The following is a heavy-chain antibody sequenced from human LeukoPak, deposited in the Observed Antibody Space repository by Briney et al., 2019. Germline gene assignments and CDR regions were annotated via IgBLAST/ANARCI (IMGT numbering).Heavy chain of an antibody. CDR3: ARDLGIAAAAYAEYFQH. Sequence: ASVKVSCKASGGTFSSYAISWVRQAPGQGLEWMGRIIPIFGIANYAQKFQGRVTITADKSTSTAYMELCSLRSEDTAVYYCARDLGIAAAAYAEYFQHWGQGTLVTVSS. D-gene: IGHD6-13*01. CDR2: IIPIFGIA. CDR1: GGTFSSYA. J-gene: IGHJ1*01. V-gene: IGHV1-69*04.